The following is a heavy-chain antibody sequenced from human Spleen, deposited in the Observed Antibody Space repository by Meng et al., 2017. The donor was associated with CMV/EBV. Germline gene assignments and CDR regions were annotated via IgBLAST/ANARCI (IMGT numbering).Heavy chain of an antibody. Sequence: ASVKVSCKASGYILTDYYIHWVRQAPGQGLEWMGWINPNSGGTNYAQNFQGRVTMTRDTSISTAYMELNSLRADDTAMYYCARDLPSSWYRNGMDVWGQGTTVTVSS. D-gene: IGHD6-13*01. CDR1: GYILTDYY. V-gene: IGHV1-2*02. J-gene: IGHJ6*02. CDR3: ARDLPSSWYRNGMDV. CDR2: INPNSGGT.